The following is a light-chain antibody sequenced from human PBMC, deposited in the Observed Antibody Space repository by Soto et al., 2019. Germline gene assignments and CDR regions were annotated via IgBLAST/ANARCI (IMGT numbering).Light chain of an antibody. CDR3: HQYNSYFSWT. Sequence: DSQMMQADSRLSASVGGGGTVTCRASQIISSWLAWYQQKPGKAPKLLIYKASSLESGVPSRFSGSGSGTEFTLTISSLQPDDFATYYCHQYNSYFSWTFGQVTKVEI. CDR1: QIISSW. J-gene: IGKJ1*01. CDR2: KAS. V-gene: IGKV1-5*03.